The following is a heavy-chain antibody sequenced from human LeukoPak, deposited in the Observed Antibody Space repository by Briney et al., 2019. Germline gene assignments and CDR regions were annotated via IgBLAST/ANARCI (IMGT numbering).Heavy chain of an antibody. CDR3: ARPASTPPAYFDY. V-gene: IGHV5-51*01. CDR2: IYPADSDT. Sequence: GESLKISCKGSGYSFTSYWIGWVRQMPGKGLEWMGIIYPADSDTRYSPSFQGQVTISADKSISTAYLQWSSLKASDTAMYYCARPASTPPAYFDYWGQGTLVTVSS. D-gene: IGHD5/OR15-5a*01. CDR1: GYSFTSYW. J-gene: IGHJ4*02.